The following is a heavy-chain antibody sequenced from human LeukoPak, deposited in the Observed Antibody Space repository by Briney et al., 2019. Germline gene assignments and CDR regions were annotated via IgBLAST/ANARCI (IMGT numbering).Heavy chain of an antibody. V-gene: IGHV5-51*01. J-gene: IGHJ5*02. CDR3: ARLYGSGSYYNMQGNRFDP. Sequence: GESLKISCKGSGYSFTSYWLGWVRQMPGQGLEWMGFIYPGDSDTRYSPSFQGQVTISADKSISTAYLQWSSLKAPDTAMYYCARLYGSGSYYNMQGNRFDPWGQGTLVTVSS. D-gene: IGHD3-10*01. CDR1: GYSFTSYW. CDR2: IYPGDSDT.